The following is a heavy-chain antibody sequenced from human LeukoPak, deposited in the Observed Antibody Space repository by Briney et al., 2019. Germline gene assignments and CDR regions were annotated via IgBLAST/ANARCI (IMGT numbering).Heavy chain of an antibody. CDR1: GYTFTSYD. CDR2: MNPNSGNT. J-gene: IGHJ5*02. Sequence: GASVKVSCKASGYTFTSYDINWVRQATGQGLEWMGWMNPNSGNTGYAQKFQGRVTMTRNTSISTAYMELSSLRSEDTAVYYCARGLFLEWLFPGNWFDPWGQGTLVTVSS. CDR3: ARGLFLEWLFPGNWFDP. V-gene: IGHV1-8*01. D-gene: IGHD3-3*01.